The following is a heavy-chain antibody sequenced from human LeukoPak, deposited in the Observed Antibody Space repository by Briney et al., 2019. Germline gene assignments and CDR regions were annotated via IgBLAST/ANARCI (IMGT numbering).Heavy chain of an antibody. Sequence: GASVKVSCKASGYTFTGYYMHWVRQAPGQGLEWMGWINPNSGDSNYAQNFQGRVTMTRDTSITTAYMELRRLRSDDTAVYYCAREGEPGVGDYLPNYFDYWGQGTLVTVSS. V-gene: IGHV1-2*02. J-gene: IGHJ4*02. D-gene: IGHD4-17*01. CDR1: GYTFTGYY. CDR3: AREGEPGVGDYLPNYFDY. CDR2: INPNSGDS.